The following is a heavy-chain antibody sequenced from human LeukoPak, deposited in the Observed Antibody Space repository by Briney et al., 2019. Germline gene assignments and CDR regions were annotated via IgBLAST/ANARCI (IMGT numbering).Heavy chain of an antibody. D-gene: IGHD6-19*01. Sequence: SETLSLTCTVSGASISSESYYWSWIRQPAGKGLEWIGHIYRTGSTNYNPSLKSRVTISVDTSKNQFSLNLSSVTAADTAVYYCARVLSGWYGMDVWGQGTTVTVSS. CDR1: GASISSESYY. CDR2: IYRTGST. V-gene: IGHV4-61*09. J-gene: IGHJ6*02. CDR3: ARVLSGWYGMDV.